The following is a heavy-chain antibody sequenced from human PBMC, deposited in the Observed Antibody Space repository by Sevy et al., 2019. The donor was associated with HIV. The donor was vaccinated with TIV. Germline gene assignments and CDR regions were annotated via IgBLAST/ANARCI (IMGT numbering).Heavy chain of an antibody. CDR2: INPNSGGT. V-gene: IGHV1-2*02. J-gene: IGHJ2*01. Sequence: ASVKVSCKASGYTFTGYYMHWVRQAPGQGLEWMGWINPNSGGTNYAQKFQGRVTMTRDTSISTAYMDLSRLRSDDTAVYYCARYYDSSGRVRSNWYFDLWGRGTLVTVSS. D-gene: IGHD3-22*01. CDR3: ARYYDSSGRVRSNWYFDL. CDR1: GYTFTGYY.